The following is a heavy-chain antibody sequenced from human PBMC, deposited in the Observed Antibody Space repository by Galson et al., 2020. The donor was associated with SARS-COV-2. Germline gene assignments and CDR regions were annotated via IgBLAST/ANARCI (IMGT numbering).Heavy chain of an antibody. D-gene: IGHD5-18*01. J-gene: IGHJ4*02. CDR2: IYGGGGT. CDR3: AGPREYKYGFAFDY. CDR1: GFNINSNY. V-gene: IGHV3-66*01. Sequence: GGSLRLSCAASGFNINSNYMTWVHQAPGKGLEWVSVIYGGGGTDYADSVKGRLTISSDNSKKTLYLQMNSLRAEDTAVYYCAGPREYKYGFAFDYWGQGTLVTVSS.